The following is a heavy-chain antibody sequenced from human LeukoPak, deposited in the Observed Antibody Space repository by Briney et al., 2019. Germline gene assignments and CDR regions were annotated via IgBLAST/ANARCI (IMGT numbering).Heavy chain of an antibody. J-gene: IGHJ4*02. Sequence: SETLSLTCAVSGGSISSGGYSWSWIRQPPGKGLEWIGYIYHSGSTYYNPSLKSRVTLSVDRSKNQFSLKLSSVTAADTAVYYCARAPADGVIFFDYWGQGTLVTVSS. D-gene: IGHD3-22*01. CDR2: IYHSGST. CDR3: ARAPADGVIFFDY. CDR1: GGSISSGGYS. V-gene: IGHV4-30-2*01.